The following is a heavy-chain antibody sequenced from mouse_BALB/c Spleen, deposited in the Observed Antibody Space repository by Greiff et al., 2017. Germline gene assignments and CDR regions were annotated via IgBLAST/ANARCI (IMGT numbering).Heavy chain of an antibody. CDR1: GFSLTSYG. Sequence: VKLEESGPSLVQPSQSLSITCTVSGFSLTSYGVHWVRQSPGKGLEWLGVIWRGGSTDYNAAFMSRLSITKDNSKSQVFFKMNSLQADDTAIYYCAKNFYYGSSAGWYFDVWGAGTTVTVSS. CDR3: AKNFYYGSSAGWYFDV. CDR2: IWRGGST. J-gene: IGHJ1*01. D-gene: IGHD1-1*01. V-gene: IGHV2-5-1*01.